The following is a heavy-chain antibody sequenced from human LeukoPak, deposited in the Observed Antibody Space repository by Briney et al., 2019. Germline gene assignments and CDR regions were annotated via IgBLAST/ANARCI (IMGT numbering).Heavy chain of an antibody. V-gene: IGHV4-34*01. D-gene: IGHD3-10*01. CDR1: GGSFSGYY. Sequence: SETLSLTCAVYGGSFSGYYWSWIRQPPGKGLEWIGEINHSGSTNYNPSLKSRVTISVDTSKNQFSLKLSSVTAADTAVYYCARVRLTAYYYGSGSPGYYYYGMDVWGQGTTVTVSS. CDR3: ARVRLTAYYYGSGSPGYYYYGMDV. CDR2: INHSGST. J-gene: IGHJ6*02.